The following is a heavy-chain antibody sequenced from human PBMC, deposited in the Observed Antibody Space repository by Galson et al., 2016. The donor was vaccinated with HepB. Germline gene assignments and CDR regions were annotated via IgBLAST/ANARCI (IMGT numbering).Heavy chain of an antibody. CDR2: IRGDGGAP. Sequence: SLRLSCAASGFTFSSYWMHWVRQAPGKGLVWVSRIRGDGGAPSYAGSVKGRFTISRDNAKNTLYLQMNSLRAEDTAVYYCARDHYGYNSMDYWGQGTLVTVSS. J-gene: IGHJ4*02. V-gene: IGHV3-74*01. D-gene: IGHD5-24*01. CDR3: ARDHYGYNSMDY. CDR1: GFTFSSYW.